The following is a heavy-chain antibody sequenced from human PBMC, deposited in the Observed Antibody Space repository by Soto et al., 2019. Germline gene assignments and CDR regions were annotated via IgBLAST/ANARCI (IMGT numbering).Heavy chain of an antibody. V-gene: IGHV4-30-4*01. Sequence: QVQLQESGPGLVKPSQTLSLTCTVSGGSISSGDYYWSWIRQPPGKGLEWIGYIYYSGSTYYNPSLKSRXXIXVXXSKNQFSLKLSSVTAADTAVYYCARVWWGPNWFDPWGQGTLVTVSS. D-gene: IGHD2-15*01. CDR2: IYYSGST. CDR3: ARVWWGPNWFDP. J-gene: IGHJ5*02. CDR1: GGSISSGDYY.